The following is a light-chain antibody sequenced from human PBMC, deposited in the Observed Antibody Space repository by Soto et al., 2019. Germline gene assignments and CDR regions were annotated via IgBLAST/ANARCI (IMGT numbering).Light chain of an antibody. CDR2: DAS. CDR1: RSISDW. Sequence: DIQMTHSPSSLSPSVGDRVTITCRASRSISDWLAWYQQKPGKAPELLIFDASNLKSGVSSRFSRSGSGKEFTLTISRLQPDDVATYYRTQYSSQSWTFGQGTKVDIX. CDR3: TQYSSQSWT. V-gene: IGKV1-5*01. J-gene: IGKJ1*01.